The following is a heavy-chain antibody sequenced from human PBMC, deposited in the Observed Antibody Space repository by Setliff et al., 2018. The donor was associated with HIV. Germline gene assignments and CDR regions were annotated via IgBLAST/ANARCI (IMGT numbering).Heavy chain of an antibody. CDR3: TSPNYYDSCGYYFDY. V-gene: IGHV3-49*04. CDR1: GFTFGDYA. Sequence: GGSLRLSCTASGFTFGDYAMSWVRQAPGKGLEWVGFIRSKAYGGTTEYAASVKGRFTISRDDSKSIAYLQMNSLKTEDTAVYYCTSPNYYDSCGYYFDYWGQGTLVTVSS. D-gene: IGHD3-22*01. CDR2: IRSKAYGGTT. J-gene: IGHJ4*02.